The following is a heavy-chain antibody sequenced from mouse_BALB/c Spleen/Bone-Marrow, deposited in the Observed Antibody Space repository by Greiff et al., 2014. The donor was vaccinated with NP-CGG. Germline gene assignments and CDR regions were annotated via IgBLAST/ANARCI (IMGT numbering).Heavy chain of an antibody. D-gene: IGHD1-1*01. V-gene: IGHV14-3*02. Sequence: VQLQQSGAELVKPGASVKLSCTASGFNIKDTYMHWVKQRPEQGLEWIGSIDPANGNTNYDPMFQGKATMTADTSSNTAYLQLSSLTSEDTAVYYCARYGGRYYAMDYWGQGTSVTVSS. J-gene: IGHJ4*01. CDR1: GFNIKDTY. CDR3: ARYGGRYYAMDY. CDR2: IDPANGNT.